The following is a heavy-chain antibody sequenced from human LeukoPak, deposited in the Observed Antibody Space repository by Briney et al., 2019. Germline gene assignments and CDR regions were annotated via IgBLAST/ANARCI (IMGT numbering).Heavy chain of an antibody. CDR3: ARDSAYGDYGDAFDI. V-gene: IGHV3-48*03. J-gene: IGHJ3*02. CDR2: ISSSGSTI. Sequence: PGGSLRLSCAASGFTFSSYEMNWVRQAPGKGLEWVSYISSSGSTIYYADSVKGRFTISRDNAKNSLYLQMNSLRAEDTAVYYCARDSAYGDYGDAFDIWGQGTMVTVSS. D-gene: IGHD4-17*01. CDR1: GFTFSSYE.